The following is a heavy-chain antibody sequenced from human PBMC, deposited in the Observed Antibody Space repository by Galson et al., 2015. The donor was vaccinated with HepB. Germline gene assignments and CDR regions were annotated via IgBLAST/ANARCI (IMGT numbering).Heavy chain of an antibody. CDR3: ARDQGDDYVNYYYYYGMDV. CDR2: IYKNGTT. J-gene: IGHJ6*02. Sequence: SLRLSCAASVFNISNNYMSWVRQAPGKGLEWVSVIYKNGTTNYADSVKGRFTISRDTSKNTLYLQMNNLRGEDTAVYCCARDQGDDYVNYYYYYGMDVWGQGTTVTVSS. CDR1: VFNISNNY. D-gene: IGHD4-17*01. V-gene: IGHV3-66*03.